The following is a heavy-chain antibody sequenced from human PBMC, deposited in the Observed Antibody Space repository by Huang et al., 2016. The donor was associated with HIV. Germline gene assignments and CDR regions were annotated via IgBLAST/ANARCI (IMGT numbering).Heavy chain of an antibody. CDR1: GFAFSSHW. J-gene: IGHJ4*02. V-gene: IGHV3-7*01. D-gene: IGHD1-26*01. CDR2: IREDGSKE. CDR3: ARDKSGGSNDY. Sequence: EVQLVESGGNLVQPGGSLRLSCAASGFAFSSHWLSWVRQAPGKGLEWMANIREDGSKEKYVDSVKGRFTISRDNDKNSLYLQMNSLRAEDTAVYYCARDKSGGSNDYWGQGTLVIVSS.